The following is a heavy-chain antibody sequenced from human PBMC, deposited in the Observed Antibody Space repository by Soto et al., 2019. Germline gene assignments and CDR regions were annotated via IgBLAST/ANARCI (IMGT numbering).Heavy chain of an antibody. D-gene: IGHD3-9*01. Sequence: QVQLVESGGGVVQPGRSLRLSCAASGFTFSSYGMHWVRQSPGKGLEWVAVISYDGSNKYYADSVKGRFTISRDNSKNTLYLQMNSLRAEDTAVYYCEKYLLRYFDWSPLDYWGQGTLVTVSS. CDR1: GFTFSSYG. CDR3: EKYLLRYFDWSPLDY. J-gene: IGHJ4*02. V-gene: IGHV3-30*18. CDR2: ISYDGSNK.